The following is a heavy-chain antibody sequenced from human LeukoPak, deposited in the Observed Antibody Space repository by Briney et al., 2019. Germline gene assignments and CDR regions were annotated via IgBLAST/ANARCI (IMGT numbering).Heavy chain of an antibody. CDR2: IWYDGSNK. D-gene: IGHD1-26*01. CDR3: ARESSGSATGFDY. CDR1: GFTFSSYG. V-gene: IGHV3-33*01. Sequence: PGRSLRHSCAASGFTFSSYGMHWVRQAPGKGLEWVAVIWYDGSNKYYADSVKGRFTISRDNSKNTLYLQMNSLRAEDTAVYYCARESSGSATGFDYWGQGTLVTVSS. J-gene: IGHJ4*02.